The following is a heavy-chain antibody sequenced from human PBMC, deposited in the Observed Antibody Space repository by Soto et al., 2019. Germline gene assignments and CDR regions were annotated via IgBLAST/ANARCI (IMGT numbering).Heavy chain of an antibody. D-gene: IGHD5-12*01. Sequence: QITLKESGPPLVKPTQTLTLTCTFSGFSLSTSGVGVGWIRQPPGQALEWLTLIYWDDDTRYSPSLKRRLTSTKDTSKNQVVLTMTNMDPVDTATYYWAHSGYGGPSGSYNWFDPWGQGTLVTVSS. CDR2: IYWDDDT. V-gene: IGHV2-5*02. J-gene: IGHJ5*02. CDR3: AHSGYGGPSGSYNWFDP. CDR1: GFSLSTSGVG.